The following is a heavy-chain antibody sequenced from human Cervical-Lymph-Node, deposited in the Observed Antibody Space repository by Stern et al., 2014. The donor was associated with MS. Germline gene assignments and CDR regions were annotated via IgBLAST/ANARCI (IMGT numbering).Heavy chain of an antibody. J-gene: IGHJ6*02. V-gene: IGHV1-69*01. CDR3: ARDTPIAVAGRYYYYGMDV. CDR2: IIPSFGTA. D-gene: IGHD6-19*01. Sequence: QMQLVQSGAEVKKPGSSVKVSCKASGGTFSSYAISWVRQAPGQRLEWMGGIIPSFGTANYAQKFQGRVTITADESTSTAYMELSSLRSEDTAVYYCARDTPIAVAGRYYYYGMDVWGQGTTVTVSS. CDR1: GGTFSSYA.